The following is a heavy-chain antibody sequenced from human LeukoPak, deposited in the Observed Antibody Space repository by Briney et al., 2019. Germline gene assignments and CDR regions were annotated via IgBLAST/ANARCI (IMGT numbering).Heavy chain of an antibody. V-gene: IGHV1-8*01. J-gene: IGHJ6*02. Sequence: ASVKVSCKASGYTFTSYDINWVRQATGQGLEWTGWMNPNSGNTGYAQKFQGRVTMTRNTSISTAYMELSSLRSEDTAVYYCARYDLGYCSSTSCSSDGMDVWGQGTTVTVSS. CDR3: ARYDLGYCSSTSCSSDGMDV. CDR1: GYTFTSYD. D-gene: IGHD2-2*01. CDR2: MNPNSGNT.